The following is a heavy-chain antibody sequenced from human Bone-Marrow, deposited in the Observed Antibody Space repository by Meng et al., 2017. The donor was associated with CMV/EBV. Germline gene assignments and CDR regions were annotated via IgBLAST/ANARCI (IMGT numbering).Heavy chain of an antibody. CDR3: AARIHILRVNTQDLSSGEAFDL. CDR2: IVVGSGNT. J-gene: IGHJ3*01. Sequence: SVKVSCKASGFTFTSSAVQWVRQARGQRLEWIGWIVVGSGNTNYAQKFQERVTITRDMSTSTACMELSSLRSEDTAVYYCAARIHILRVNTQDLSSGEAFDLWGQGTMVTVSS. CDR1: GFTFTSSA. D-gene: IGHD2-15*01. V-gene: IGHV1-58*01.